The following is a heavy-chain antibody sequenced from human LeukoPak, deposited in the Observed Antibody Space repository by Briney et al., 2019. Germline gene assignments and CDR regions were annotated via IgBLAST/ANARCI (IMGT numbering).Heavy chain of an antibody. V-gene: IGHV3-7*01. Sequence: GGSLRLSCAASGFTFSSYWKSWVRQAPGKGLEWVANIKQDGSEKYYVDSVKGRFTISRDNAKNSLYLQMNSLRAEDTAVYYCARARHTWGRSWDYFDYWGQGTLVTVSS. CDR3: ARARHTWGRSWDYFDY. CDR2: IKQDGSEK. CDR1: GFTFSSYW. D-gene: IGHD1-26*01. J-gene: IGHJ4*02.